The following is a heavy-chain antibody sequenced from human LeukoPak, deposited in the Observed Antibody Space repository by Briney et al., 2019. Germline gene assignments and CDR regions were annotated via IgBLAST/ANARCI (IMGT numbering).Heavy chain of an antibody. CDR2: IWYDGSNK. CDR1: GFTFGSYG. Sequence: GGSLRLSCAASGFTFGSYGMHWVRQAPGKGLEWVALIWYDGSNKYYADSVKGRFTISRDNSKNTLYLQMNNLRTEDTAAYFCAREDYGGNPDYNYGMDVWGQGTTVTVSS. CDR3: AREDYGGNPDYNYGMDV. J-gene: IGHJ6*02. D-gene: IGHD4-23*01. V-gene: IGHV3-30*02.